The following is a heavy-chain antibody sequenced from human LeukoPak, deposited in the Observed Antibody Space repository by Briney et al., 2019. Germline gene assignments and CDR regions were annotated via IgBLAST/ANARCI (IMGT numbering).Heavy chain of an antibody. CDR2: INHSGST. CDR3: TSQTVARWFDP. V-gene: IGHV4-34*01. J-gene: IGHJ5*02. CDR1: GGSFGGYY. D-gene: IGHD1-14*01. Sequence: SETLSLTCAVYGGSFGGYYRSWIRQPPGKGLEWIGEINHSGSTNYNPSLKSRVTMSVDTSKNQFSLKLSSVTAADTAVYYCTSQTVARWFDPWGQGTLVTVSS.